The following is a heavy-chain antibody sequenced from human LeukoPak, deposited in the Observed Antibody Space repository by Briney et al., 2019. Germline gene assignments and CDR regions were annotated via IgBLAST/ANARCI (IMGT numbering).Heavy chain of an antibody. CDR3: TGNYYGSGSYADFDY. D-gene: IGHD3-10*01. V-gene: IGHV3-73*01. Sequence: GGSLRLSCAASGFTFSSYSMNWVRQASGKGLEWVGRIRSTANGYATAYAASVKGRFTISRDDSKNTAYLQMDSLKTEDTAVYYCTGNYYGSGSYADFDYWGQGTLVTVSS. J-gene: IGHJ4*02. CDR1: GFTFSSYS. CDR2: IRSTANGYAT.